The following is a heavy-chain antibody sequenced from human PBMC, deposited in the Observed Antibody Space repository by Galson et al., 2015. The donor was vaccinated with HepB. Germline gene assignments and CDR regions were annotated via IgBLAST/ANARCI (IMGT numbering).Heavy chain of an antibody. CDR2: INQDKSVI. CDR1: GFTFHAHA. J-gene: IGHJ5*01. V-gene: IGHV3-9*01. D-gene: IGHD4-17*01. Sequence: SLRLSCAASGFTFHAHAMHWVRQAPGKGLEWVSGINQDKSVIIYADSVKGRFTIFRDNAENSLYLQMNNLRVEDTALYYCVCHTMTSGCYFHPSGRNSLVAGSARSASPATLFPPDS. CDR3: VCHTMTSGCYFHPSGRNSLVAGSARSASPATLFPPDS.